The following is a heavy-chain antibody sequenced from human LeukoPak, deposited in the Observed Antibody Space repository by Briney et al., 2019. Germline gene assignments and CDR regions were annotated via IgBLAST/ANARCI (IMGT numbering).Heavy chain of an antibody. Sequence: SVKVSCKASGGTFSSYAISWVRQAPGQGLEWMGRIIPILGIAKYAQKFQGRVTITADESTSTAYMELSSLRSEDTAVYYCARDPGYYDSSGYYFYYFDYWGQGTLVTVSS. CDR3: ARDPGYYDSSGYYFYYFDY. V-gene: IGHV1-69*04. CDR2: IIPILGIA. CDR1: GGTFSSYA. D-gene: IGHD3-22*01. J-gene: IGHJ4*02.